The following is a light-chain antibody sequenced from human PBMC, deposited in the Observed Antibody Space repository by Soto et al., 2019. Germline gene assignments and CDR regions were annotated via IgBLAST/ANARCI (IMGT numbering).Light chain of an antibody. Sequence: QSVLTQPPSASGTPGQRGSISCSGSSSTIGSNYLHWYQQLPGTAPKLLIYRNDQRPSGVPDRFSGSKSGTSASLAISGLRSEDEADYYCEAWDDSLTGHFVFGTGTKVTVL. V-gene: IGLV1-47*01. CDR3: EAWDDSLTGHFV. J-gene: IGLJ1*01. CDR2: RND. CDR1: SSTIGSNY.